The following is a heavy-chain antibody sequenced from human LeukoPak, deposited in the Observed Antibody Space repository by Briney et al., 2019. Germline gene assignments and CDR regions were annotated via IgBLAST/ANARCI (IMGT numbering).Heavy chain of an antibody. Sequence: GGSLRLSCAASGFTFSSYEMNWVRQAPGKGLEWVSYISSSGSTIYYADSVKGRFTISRDNAKNSLYLQMNSLRAEDTAVYYFAELGITMIGGVWGKGTTVTVSS. J-gene: IGHJ6*04. CDR2: ISSSGSTI. CDR3: AELGITMIGGV. V-gene: IGHV3-48*03. CDR1: GFTFSSYE. D-gene: IGHD3-10*02.